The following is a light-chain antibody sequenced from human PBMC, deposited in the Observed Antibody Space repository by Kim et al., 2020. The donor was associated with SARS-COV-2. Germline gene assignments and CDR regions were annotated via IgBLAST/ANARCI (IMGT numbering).Light chain of an antibody. J-gene: IGKJ2*01. CDR1: QSISSW. Sequence: DIQMTQSPSTLSASGGDRVTITCRASQSISSWLAWYQQKPGKAPKLLIYKASTLETGVPSRFSGSGSGTEFTLTISSMQHDDFATYYCQQYNSDPMYTFGQGTKVDIK. CDR2: KAS. CDR3: QQYNSDPMYT. V-gene: IGKV1-5*03.